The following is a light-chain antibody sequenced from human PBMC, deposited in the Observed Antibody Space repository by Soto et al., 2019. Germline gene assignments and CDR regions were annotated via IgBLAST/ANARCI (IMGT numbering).Light chain of an antibody. J-gene: IGKJ1*01. CDR3: QQYHNWPPWT. CDR1: QSVSTN. V-gene: IGKV3-15*01. Sequence: EIVMTQSPATLSVSPGERATLSCTASQSVSTNLAWYQQKPGQAPRLLVYGASTRATGIPARFSGSGSGTEFTLTIGSLQSEDFAIYYCQQYHNWPPWTFGQGTKVEIK. CDR2: GAS.